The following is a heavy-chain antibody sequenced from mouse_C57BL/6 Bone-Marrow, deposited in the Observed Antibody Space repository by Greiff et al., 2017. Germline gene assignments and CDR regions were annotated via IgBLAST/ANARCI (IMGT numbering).Heavy chain of an antibody. CDR1: GYTFTSYW. CDR3: AREVITTVVAPSYWYFDV. CDR2: INPSNGGT. Sequence: QVQLQQPGTELVKPGASVKLSCKASGYTFTSYWMHWVKQRPGQGLEWIGNINPSNGGTNYNEKFKSKATLTVDKSSSTAYMQLSSLTSEDSAVYYCAREVITTVVAPSYWYFDVWGTGTTVTVSA. J-gene: IGHJ1*03. V-gene: IGHV1-53*01. D-gene: IGHD1-1*01.